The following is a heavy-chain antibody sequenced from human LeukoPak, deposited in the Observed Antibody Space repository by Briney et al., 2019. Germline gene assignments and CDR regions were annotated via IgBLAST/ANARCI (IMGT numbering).Heavy chain of an antibody. Sequence: GGSLRLSCAASGFTFSSYAMSWVRQAPGKGLEWVSAISGSGGSTYYADSVKGRFTISRDNSKNTLYLQMNSLRAEDTAVYYCAKGLGYCSSTSCYTGFDASDIWGQGTMVTVSS. J-gene: IGHJ3*02. D-gene: IGHD2-2*02. CDR2: ISGSGGST. V-gene: IGHV3-23*01. CDR1: GFTFSSYA. CDR3: AKGLGYCSSTSCYTGFDASDI.